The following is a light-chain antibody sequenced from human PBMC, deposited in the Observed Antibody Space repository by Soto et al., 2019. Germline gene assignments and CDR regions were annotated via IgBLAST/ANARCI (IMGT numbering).Light chain of an antibody. J-gene: IGKJ1*01. Sequence: EIVLTQSPGTLSLSPGDRATLSCRASQSVTGTYLAWYQHKPGQAPRLLIYGESIRATGIPDRFSGSGSGTDFTLTISRLEPEDFEVYYCQQYGSPLWTFGQGTKVEI. CDR2: GES. CDR3: QQYGSPLWT. V-gene: IGKV3-20*01. CDR1: QSVTGTY.